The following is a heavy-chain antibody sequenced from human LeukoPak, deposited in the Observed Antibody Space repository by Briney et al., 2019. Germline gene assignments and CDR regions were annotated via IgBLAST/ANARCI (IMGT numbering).Heavy chain of an antibody. CDR2: INPSGGST. CDR1: GYTFTSYY. V-gene: IGHV1-46*01. Sequence: ASVKVSCKASGYTFTSYYMHWVRQAHGQGLEWMGIINPSGGSTSYAQKFQGRVTMTRDTSTSTVYMELTSLRSEDTAVYYCARDCGGDCYPFDYWGQGTLVTVSS. J-gene: IGHJ4*02. CDR3: ARDCGGDCYPFDY. D-gene: IGHD2-21*02.